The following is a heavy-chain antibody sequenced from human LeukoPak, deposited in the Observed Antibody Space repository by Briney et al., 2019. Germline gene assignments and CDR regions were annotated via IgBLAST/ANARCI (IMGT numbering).Heavy chain of an antibody. CDR3: AKGRREQQLVLLYYFDY. V-gene: IGHV3-30*04. D-gene: IGHD6-13*01. J-gene: IGHJ4*02. Sequence: GGSLRLSCAASGFTFSSYAMHWVRQAPGKGLEWVAVISYDGSNKYYADSVKGRFTISRDNSKNTLYLQMNSLRAEDTAVYYCAKGRREQQLVLLYYFDYWGQGTLVTVSS. CDR2: ISYDGSNK. CDR1: GFTFSSYA.